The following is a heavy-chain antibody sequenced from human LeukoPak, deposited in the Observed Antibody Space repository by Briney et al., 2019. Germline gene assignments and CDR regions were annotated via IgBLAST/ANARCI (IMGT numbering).Heavy chain of an antibody. V-gene: IGHV3-23*01. Sequence: GGSLTLSCAASGFVVNNNYMSWVRQAPGKGLERVSSISGSGGSTYYADSVKGRFTISRDNSKNTLYLQMNSLRAEDTAVYYCAKSSLGDGKAYFDNWGQGTLVTVSS. D-gene: IGHD5-24*01. J-gene: IGHJ4*02. CDR2: ISGSGGST. CDR3: AKSSLGDGKAYFDN. CDR1: GFVVNNNY.